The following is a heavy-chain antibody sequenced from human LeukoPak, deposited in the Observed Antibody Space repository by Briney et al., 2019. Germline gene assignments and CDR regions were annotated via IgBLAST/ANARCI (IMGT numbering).Heavy chain of an antibody. Sequence: SETLSLTCTVSGGSISSHYWSWIRQPPGKGLEWIGYIYYSGSTNYNPSLKSRVTISVDTSKNQFSLKLSSVTAADTAVYYCARDRGSGYDFWSGYHNWFDPWGQGTLVTVSS. CDR1: GGSISSHY. CDR2: IYYSGST. J-gene: IGHJ5*02. D-gene: IGHD3-3*01. V-gene: IGHV4-59*11. CDR3: ARDRGSGYDFWSGYHNWFDP.